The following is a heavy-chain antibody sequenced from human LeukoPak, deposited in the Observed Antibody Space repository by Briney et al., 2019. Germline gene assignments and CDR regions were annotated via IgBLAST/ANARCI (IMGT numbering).Heavy chain of an antibody. D-gene: IGHD1-1*01. CDR1: GGSFSAYY. V-gene: IGHV4-34*01. CDR3: ARGPTISETGYFDY. J-gene: IGHJ4*03. Sequence: PSETLSFTCAVYGGSFSAYYWSWIRQSPGKGLEWIAEINHRGDTNYNPSVKSRVSISVDTSKNQFSLKVTSLTAADTAVYYCARGPTISETGYFDYWGQGTLVTVSS. CDR2: INHRGDT.